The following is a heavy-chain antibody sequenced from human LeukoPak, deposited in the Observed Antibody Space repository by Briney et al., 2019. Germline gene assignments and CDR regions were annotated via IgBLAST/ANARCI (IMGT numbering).Heavy chain of an antibody. CDR2: IIPIFGTA. CDR3: AKTPSIVVVTADHFDY. J-gene: IGHJ4*02. CDR1: GYTFTSYG. D-gene: IGHD2-21*02. V-gene: IGHV1-69*13. Sequence: SVEVSCKASGYTFTSYGISWVRQAPGQGLEWMGGIIPIFGTANYAQKFQGRVTITADESTSTAYMELSSLRSEDTAVYYCAKTPSIVVVTADHFDYWDQGTLVTVSS.